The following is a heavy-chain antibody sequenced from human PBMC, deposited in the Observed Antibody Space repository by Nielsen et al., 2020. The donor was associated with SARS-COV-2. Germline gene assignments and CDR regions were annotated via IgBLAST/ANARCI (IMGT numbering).Heavy chain of an antibody. CDR2: IKSKEDGGTT. J-gene: IGHJ5*02. Sequence: GESLKISCAASGFTFSDAWMSWVRQAPGKGLEWVGRIKSKEDGGTTDYAAPVKGRFTISRDDSKTMLYLQMNSLKTEDTAVYYCGLSGTYGSRWFDPWGQGTLVTVSS. CDR1: GFTFSDAW. D-gene: IGHD1-20*01. CDR3: GLSGTYGSRWFDP. V-gene: IGHV3-15*01.